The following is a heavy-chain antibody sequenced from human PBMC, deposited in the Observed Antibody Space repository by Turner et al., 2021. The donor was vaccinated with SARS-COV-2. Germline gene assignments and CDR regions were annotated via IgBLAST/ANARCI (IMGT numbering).Heavy chain of an antibody. CDR1: GFPVSSYG. Sequence: QVQLVESGGGVVQPGRSLTLPCAASGFPVSSYGMHWVRQAPGKGLEWVAVISYDGSNKYYGDSVKGRFTISRDNSKNTLYLQMNSLRAEDTAVYYCAKGGGPYCSGGSCYPGSFDYWGQGTLVTVSS. D-gene: IGHD2-15*01. V-gene: IGHV3-30*18. CDR2: ISYDGSNK. J-gene: IGHJ4*02. CDR3: AKGGGPYCSGGSCYPGSFDY.